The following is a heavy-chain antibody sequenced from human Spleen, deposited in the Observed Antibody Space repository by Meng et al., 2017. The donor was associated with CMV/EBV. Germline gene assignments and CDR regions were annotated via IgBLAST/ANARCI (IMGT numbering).Heavy chain of an antibody. CDR2: INPNSGGT. J-gene: IGHJ3*02. CDR3: AREGCSSTSCYAAFDI. CDR1: GYTFTGYY. V-gene: IGHV1-2*02. Sequence: ASVKVSCKASGYTFTGYYMHWVRQAPGQGLEWMGWINPNSGGTNYAQKFQDRVTMTRDTSINTAYMELSRLRSDDTAVYYCAREGCSSTSCYAAFDIWGQGTMVTVSS. D-gene: IGHD2-2*01.